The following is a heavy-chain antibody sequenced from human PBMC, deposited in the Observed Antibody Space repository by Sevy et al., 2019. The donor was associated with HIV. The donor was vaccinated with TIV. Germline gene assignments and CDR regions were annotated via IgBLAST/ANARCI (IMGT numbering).Heavy chain of an antibody. CDR1: GFTFSYYS. D-gene: IGHD1-26*01. J-gene: IGHJ4*02. CDR2: ISSAGSFI. Sequence: GGSLRLSCAASGFTFSYYSLTWVRQAPGKGLEWVSSISSAGSFIYYADSVKGRFTISRDSAKSSLYLQMNSLGFEDTAGYYCARDEVGSHYIFGKLDYWGQGTLVTVSS. V-gene: IGHV3-21*06. CDR3: ARDEVGSHYIFGKLDY.